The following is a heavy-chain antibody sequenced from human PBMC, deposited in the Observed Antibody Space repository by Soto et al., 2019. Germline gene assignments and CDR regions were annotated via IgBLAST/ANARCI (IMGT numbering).Heavy chain of an antibody. CDR1: GYTFTSYG. J-gene: IGHJ4*02. Sequence: ASVKVSCTASGYTFTSYGISWVRQAPGQGLEWMGWISAYNGNTNYAQKLQGRVTMTTDTSTSTAYMELRSMRSDDTAVYYCARRDYYDGSGYPAARFDYWGQGTLVTVSS. CDR3: ARRDYYDGSGYPAARFDY. CDR2: ISAYNGNT. D-gene: IGHD3-22*01. V-gene: IGHV1-18*01.